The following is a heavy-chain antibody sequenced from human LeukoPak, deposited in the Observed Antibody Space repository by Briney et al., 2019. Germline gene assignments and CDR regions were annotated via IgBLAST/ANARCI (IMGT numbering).Heavy chain of an antibody. CDR3: AREGQLAFDF. J-gene: IGHJ4*02. Sequence: PSETLSLTCAVSGGSISSGGYSWSWIRQPPGKGLEWIGNIYHSGSTYHNSSLKSRVSISVDRSKNQFSLKLTSVTAADTAVYYCAREGQLAFDFWGQGTLVTVSS. CDR2: IYHSGST. CDR1: GGSISSGGYS. D-gene: IGHD6-13*01. V-gene: IGHV4-30-2*01.